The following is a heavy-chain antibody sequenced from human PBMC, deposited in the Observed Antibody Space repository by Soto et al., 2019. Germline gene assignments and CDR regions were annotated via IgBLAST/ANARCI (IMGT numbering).Heavy chain of an antibody. CDR3: ARDSSRAGHYDFWSGPYYYYGMDV. CDR1: GGTFSSYA. Sequence: GASVKVSCKASGGTFSSYAISWVRQAPGQGLEWMGGIIPIFGTANYAQKFQGRVTITADESTSTAYMELSSLRSEDTAVYYCARDSSRAGHYDFWSGPYYYYGMDVWGQGTTVPVSS. V-gene: IGHV1-69*13. D-gene: IGHD3-3*01. CDR2: IIPIFGTA. J-gene: IGHJ6*02.